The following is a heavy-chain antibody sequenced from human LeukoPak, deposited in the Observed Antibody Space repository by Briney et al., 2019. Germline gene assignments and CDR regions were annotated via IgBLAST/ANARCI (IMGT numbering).Heavy chain of an antibody. Sequence: GGSLRLSCAASGCTFSSYSMNWVRQAPGKGLEWVSSISSSSSYIYYADSVKGRFTISRDNAKNSLYLQMNSLRAEDTAVYYCARDFGVVTDSDYWGQGTLVTVSS. V-gene: IGHV3-21*01. J-gene: IGHJ4*02. CDR2: ISSSSSYI. CDR1: GCTFSSYS. D-gene: IGHD3-3*01. CDR3: ARDFGVVTDSDY.